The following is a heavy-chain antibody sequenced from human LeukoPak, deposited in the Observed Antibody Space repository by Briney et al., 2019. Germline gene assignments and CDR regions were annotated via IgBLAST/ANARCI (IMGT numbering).Heavy chain of an antibody. CDR1: GYTFTSYY. V-gene: IGHV1-46*03. Sequence: ASVKVSCKASGYTFTSYYMHWVRQAPGQGLEWMGIINPSGGSTSYAQKFQGRVTMTRDTSTSTVYMELSSLRSEATAAYYCARDRGRILEVWGQGTLVTVSS. CDR2: INPSGGST. CDR3: ARDRGRILEV. J-gene: IGHJ4*02. D-gene: IGHD3-3*01.